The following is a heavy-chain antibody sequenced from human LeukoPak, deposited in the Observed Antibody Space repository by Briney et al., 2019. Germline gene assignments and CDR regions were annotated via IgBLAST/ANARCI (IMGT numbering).Heavy chain of an antibody. J-gene: IGHJ5*02. CDR3: ARGVCSGGSCYSPKDWFAP. CDR1: GYTFTIYY. Sequence: ASVKVSCKASGYTFTIYYMHWVRQAPGQGLEWMGVINPSGGSTSYAQKFQGRVTMTRDTSTSTDYMELSSMRSEDTAVYYCARGVCSGGSCYSPKDWFAPWGQGTLVTVSS. D-gene: IGHD2-15*01. CDR2: INPSGGST. V-gene: IGHV1-46*01.